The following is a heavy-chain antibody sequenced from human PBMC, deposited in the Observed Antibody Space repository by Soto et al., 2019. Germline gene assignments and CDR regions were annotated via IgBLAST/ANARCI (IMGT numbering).Heavy chain of an antibody. V-gene: IGHV3-21*01. CDR1: GFTFSSYS. CDR3: ARDTIVIHDYGDYHDYYMDV. CDR2: ISSSSSYI. J-gene: IGHJ6*03. D-gene: IGHD4-17*01. Sequence: GGSLRLSCAASGFTFSSYSMNWVRQAPGKGLEWVSSISSSSSYIYYADSVKGRFTISRDNAKNSLYLQMNSLRAEDTAVYYCARDTIVIHDYGDYHDYYMDVWGKGTTVTVSS.